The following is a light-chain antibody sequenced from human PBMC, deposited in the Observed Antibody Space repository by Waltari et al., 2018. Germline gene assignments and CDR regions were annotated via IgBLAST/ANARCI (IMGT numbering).Light chain of an antibody. CDR3: QQYGTSSPT. Sequence: EIMLTQSPGTLSLSPGEGATLTCRASQSVNDNHLAWYRQRPGQAPRRLIYGASSRTSGTPVRFSGSGSGTDFTLTINRLEPEDFAVYYCQQYGTSSPTFGQGTKVEVK. CDR1: QSVNDNH. V-gene: IGKV3-20*01. J-gene: IGKJ1*01. CDR2: GAS.